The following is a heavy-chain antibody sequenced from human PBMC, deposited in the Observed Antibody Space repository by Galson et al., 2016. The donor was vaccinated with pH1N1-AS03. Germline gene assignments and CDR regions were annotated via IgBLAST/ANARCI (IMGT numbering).Heavy chain of an antibody. CDR2: ISSDDSGT. V-gene: IGHV3-74*01. Sequence: SLRLSCAASGFNLSTYWIHWVRQGPGKGLVWVSRISSDDSGTSYADSVRGRFTISRDDAKNPVFMQLNSLRPEDTAVYYCATFGGDPDYWGQGTLVTVSS. CDR3: ATFGGDPDY. J-gene: IGHJ4*02. CDR1: GFNLSTYW. D-gene: IGHD4-17*01.